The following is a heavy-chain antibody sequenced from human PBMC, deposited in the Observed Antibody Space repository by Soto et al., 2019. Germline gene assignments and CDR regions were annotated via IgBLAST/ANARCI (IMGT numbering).Heavy chain of an antibody. CDR2: INAGNGNT. CDR1: GYTFTSYA. J-gene: IGHJ6*03. V-gene: IGHV1-3*01. CDR3: ARDSGSGSYYTPYYYYYYMDV. D-gene: IGHD3-10*01. Sequence: ASVKVSCTASGYTFTSYAMHWVRQAPGQRLEWMGWINAGNGNTKYSQKFQGRVTITRDTSASTAYMELSSLRSEDTAVYYCARDSGSGSYYTPYYYYYYMDVWGKGTTVTVSS.